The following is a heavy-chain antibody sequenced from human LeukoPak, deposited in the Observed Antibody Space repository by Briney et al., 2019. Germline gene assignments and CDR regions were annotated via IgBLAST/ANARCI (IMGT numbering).Heavy chain of an antibody. D-gene: IGHD3-10*01. V-gene: IGHV3-21*04. Sequence: KAGGSLRLSCAASGFTFSSYAMSWVRQAPGKGLEWVSAISSSGSTIYYADSVKGRFTISRDNAKNSLYLQVNSLRAEDTAVYYCSGSYRDFDYWGQGTLVTVSS. CDR1: GFTFSSYA. CDR3: SGSYRDFDY. CDR2: ISSSGSTI. J-gene: IGHJ4*02.